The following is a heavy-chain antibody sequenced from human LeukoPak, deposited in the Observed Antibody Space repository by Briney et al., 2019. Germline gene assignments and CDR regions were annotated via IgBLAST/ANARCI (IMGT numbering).Heavy chain of an antibody. V-gene: IGHV3-48*01. CDR2: ISSSSSTI. Sequence: SGGSLRLSCAASGFTFSSYSMNWVRQAPGKGLEWVSSISSSSSTIYYADSVKGRFTISRDNAKNSLYLQMNSLRAEDTAVYYCARVGRSQYYDSSGYSGTFDYWGQGTLVTVSS. J-gene: IGHJ4*02. D-gene: IGHD3-22*01. CDR3: ARVGRSQYYDSSGYSGTFDY. CDR1: GFTFSSYS.